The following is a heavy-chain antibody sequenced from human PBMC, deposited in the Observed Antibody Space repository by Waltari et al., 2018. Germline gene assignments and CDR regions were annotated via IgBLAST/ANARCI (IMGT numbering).Heavy chain of an antibody. Sequence: QVQLVESGGGVVQPGRSLRLSCTASGFTFSRHAIYWVRQAPGEGLKCVAVISSEGSGKYYADSVKGRFTVSRDNSMNIVSLHIDSLRVDETAVYYCAREMALDSHAYDFWGQGTLVTVSS. V-gene: IGHV3-30-3*01. CDR1: GFTFSRHA. CDR2: ISSEGSGK. CDR3: AREMALDSHAYDF. J-gene: IGHJ4*02. D-gene: IGHD2-8*01.